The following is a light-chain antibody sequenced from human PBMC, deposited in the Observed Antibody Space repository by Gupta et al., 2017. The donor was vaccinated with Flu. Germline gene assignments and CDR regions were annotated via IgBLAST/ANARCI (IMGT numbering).Light chain of an antibody. CDR3: NSYTSRSTLVV. CDR1: SSDVGRSDY. V-gene: IGLV2-14*01. CDR2: EVT. Sequence: QSALPQPASVSAPPGQSTTISCTGTSSDVGRSDYVSWYQQHPDKAPKLIIYEVTNRPSGVSSRFSGSKSGNTASLTISGLQAEDETDYYCNSYTSRSTLVVFGTGTKLTVL. J-gene: IGLJ2*01.